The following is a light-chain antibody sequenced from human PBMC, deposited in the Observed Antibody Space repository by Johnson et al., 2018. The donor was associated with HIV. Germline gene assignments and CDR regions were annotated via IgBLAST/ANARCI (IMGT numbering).Light chain of an antibody. Sequence: QSFLTQPPSVSAAPGQKVTISCSGSSSNVGNNYVSWYQHLPRTAPKLLIYDNNKRPSGIPDRFSGSRSGTSATLGITGLQTGDEADYYCGTWDSSLSAGGVFGTGTKVTVL. CDR1: SSNVGNNY. V-gene: IGLV1-51*01. CDR3: GTWDSSLSAGGV. CDR2: DNN. J-gene: IGLJ1*01.